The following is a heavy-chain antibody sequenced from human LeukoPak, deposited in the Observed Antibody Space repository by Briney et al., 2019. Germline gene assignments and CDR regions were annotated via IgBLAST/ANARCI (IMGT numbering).Heavy chain of an antibody. D-gene: IGHD3-10*01. CDR3: ARKYGSGSYYYMDV. CDR2: VRSDGTDK. Sequence: GGSLRLSCAAAGFSFSTYDMHWVRQAPGKGLEWVAYVRSDGTDKYYTDSVKGRFTISRDNAKNSLYLQMNSLRAEDTAVYYCARKYGSGSYYYMDVWGKGPTVTVSS. CDR1: GFSFSTYD. V-gene: IGHV3-30*02. J-gene: IGHJ6*03.